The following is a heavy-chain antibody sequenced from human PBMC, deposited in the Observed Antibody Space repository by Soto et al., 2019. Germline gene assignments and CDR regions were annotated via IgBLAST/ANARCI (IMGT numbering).Heavy chain of an antibody. CDR2: IIPIFGTA. CDR3: AALPMRRGYSYGYRDY. J-gene: IGHJ4*02. CDR1: GGTFSSYA. Sequence: ASVKVSCKASGGTFSSYAISWVRQAPGQGLEWMGGIIPIFGTANYAQKFQGRVTITADESTSTAYMELSSLRSEDTAVYYCAALPMRRGYSYGYRDYWGQGTLVTVSS. V-gene: IGHV1-69*13. D-gene: IGHD5-18*01.